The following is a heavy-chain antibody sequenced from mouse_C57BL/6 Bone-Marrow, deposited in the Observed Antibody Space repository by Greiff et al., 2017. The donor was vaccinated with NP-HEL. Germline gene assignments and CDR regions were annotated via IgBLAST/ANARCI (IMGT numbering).Heavy chain of an antibody. Sequence: QVQLQQPGAELVRPGTSVKLSCKASGYTFTSYWMHWVKQRPGQGLEWVGVIDPSASYPNYNQKFKGKATLTVDTSSSTAYMQLSSLTSEDSAVYYCARDYYGSSYYYAMDYWGQGTSVTVSS. J-gene: IGHJ4*01. D-gene: IGHD1-1*01. CDR3: ARDYYGSSYYYAMDY. CDR1: GYTFTSYW. V-gene: IGHV1-59*01. CDR2: IDPSASYP.